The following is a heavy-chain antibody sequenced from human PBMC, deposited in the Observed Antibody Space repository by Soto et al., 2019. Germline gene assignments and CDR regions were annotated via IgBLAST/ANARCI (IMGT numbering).Heavy chain of an antibody. CDR3: ARPLGTGFSYNDGMDV. J-gene: IGHJ6*02. CDR2: ITSNSDYT. V-gene: IGHV3-11*05. Sequence: QVQLVESGGGLVKPGGSLRLSCAASGFTFKDYYMAWIRQAPGKGLEWVSYITSNSDYTNYADSVKGRFTISRDNAKNSRWLQMSSLPVEDTAVYYCARPLGTGFSYNDGMDVWGQGTTVTVSS. D-gene: IGHD3-9*01. CDR1: GFTFKDYY.